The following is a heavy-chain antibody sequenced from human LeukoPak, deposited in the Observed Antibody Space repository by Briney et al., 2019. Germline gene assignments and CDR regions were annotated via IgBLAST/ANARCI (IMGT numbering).Heavy chain of an antibody. CDR3: AIDPDSSGWRYFDY. CDR2: ISAYNGNT. D-gene: IGHD6-19*01. Sequence: EASVKVSCKASGYTFTSYGISWVRQAPGQGLEWMGWISAYNGNTNYAQKLQGRVTMTTDTSTSTAYMELRSLRSDDTAVYYCAIDPDSSGWRYFDYWGQGTLVTVSS. CDR1: GYTFTSYG. V-gene: IGHV1-18*01. J-gene: IGHJ4*02.